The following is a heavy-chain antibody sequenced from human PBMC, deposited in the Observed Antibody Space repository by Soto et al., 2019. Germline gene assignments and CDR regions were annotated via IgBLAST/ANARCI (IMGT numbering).Heavy chain of an antibody. J-gene: IGHJ3*01. D-gene: IGHD3-16*01. CDR2: TVDTGGAT. CDR1: GFTFSSYG. V-gene: IGHV3-23*01. CDR3: AKRLGDIDSFDL. Sequence: RLSCAASGFTFSSYGMSWVRQAPGKGLEWVSATVDTGGATYYADSVKGRFTISRDNSKNTLYLQMNSLRAEDTAVYYCAKRLGDIDSFDLWGQGTMVTVSS.